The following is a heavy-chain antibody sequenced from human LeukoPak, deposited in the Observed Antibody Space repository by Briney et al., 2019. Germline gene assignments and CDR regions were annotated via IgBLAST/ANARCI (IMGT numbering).Heavy chain of an antibody. D-gene: IGHD3-10*01. CDR1: GFTFSSYG. J-gene: IGHJ4*02. CDR2: IWYVGSNK. CDR3: ARDKMFYYGSGSYPLDY. Sequence: GGSLRLSCVASGFTFSSYGMSWVRQAPGKGLEWVAVIWYVGSNKNYADSVKGRFTISRDNSKKTLFLQMNSLRAEDTAVYYCARDKMFYYGSGSYPLDYWGQGTLVTVSS. V-gene: IGHV3-33*07.